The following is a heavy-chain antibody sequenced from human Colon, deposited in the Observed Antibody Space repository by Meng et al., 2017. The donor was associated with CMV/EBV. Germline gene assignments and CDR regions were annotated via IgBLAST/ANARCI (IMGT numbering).Heavy chain of an antibody. V-gene: IGHV3-15*04. D-gene: IGHD1-14*01. CDR1: RFPFSNVW. J-gene: IGHJ4*02. CDR2: IARKTDGGTA. Sequence: EVQLVGVGGSPVKPGGSLRLSCVTSRFPFSNVWMSWVRQAPGKGLEWVGRIARKTDGGTADYAAPVKGRFTISRDDSKTTLYLQMNSLRSEDTAVYYCTTAYGRGTGDYWGQGTLVTVSS. CDR3: TTAYGRGTGDY.